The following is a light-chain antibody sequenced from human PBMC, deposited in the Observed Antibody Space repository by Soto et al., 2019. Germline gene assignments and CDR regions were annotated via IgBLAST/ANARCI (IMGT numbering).Light chain of an antibody. CDR3: SSYTTSRTYV. CDR2: DVS. V-gene: IGLV2-14*03. J-gene: IGLJ1*01. Sequence: QSALTQPASVSGSPGQSITISCTGTSSDVGRYDYVSWYQQHPGKAPKLLIYDVSNRPSGVSNRFSGSKSGNTASLTISGLQAEDEAEYYCSSYTTSRTYVFGTGTKLTVL. CDR1: SSDVGRYDY.